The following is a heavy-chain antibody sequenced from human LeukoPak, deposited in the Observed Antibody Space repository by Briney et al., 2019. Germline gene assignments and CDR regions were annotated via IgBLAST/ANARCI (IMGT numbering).Heavy chain of an antibody. CDR1: GFTFGNAW. D-gene: IGHD2-2*01. J-gene: IGHJ4*02. CDR2: IISKTDGGTT. Sequence: PGGSLRLSCAASGFTFGNAWMSWVRQAPGKGLEWVGRIISKTDGGTTDYAAPVKGRFTISRDDSKNTLYLQMNSLKTEDTAVYYCTTRGGCSTSCYNWGQGTLVTVSS. CDR3: TTRGGCSTSCYN. V-gene: IGHV3-15*01.